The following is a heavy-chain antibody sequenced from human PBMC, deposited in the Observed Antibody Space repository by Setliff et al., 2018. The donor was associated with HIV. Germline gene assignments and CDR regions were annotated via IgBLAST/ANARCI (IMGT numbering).Heavy chain of an antibody. CDR1: GFTFSTYW. Sequence: PGGSLRLSCAASGFTFSTYWMSWVRQAPGKGLEWVANIKKDGSEKYYVDSVKGRFTISGDNAKNSLYLQMNSLRAEDTAVYYCARGHYSSSSGWGQGTLVTVSS. D-gene: IGHD6-6*01. CDR2: IKKDGSEK. CDR3: ARGHYSSSSG. J-gene: IGHJ4*02. V-gene: IGHV3-7*03.